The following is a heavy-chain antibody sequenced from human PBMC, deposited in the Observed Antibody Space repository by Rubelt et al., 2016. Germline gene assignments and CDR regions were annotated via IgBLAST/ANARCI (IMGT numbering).Heavy chain of an antibody. Sequence: QVQLQQWGAGLLKPSETLSLTCAVYGGSFSGYYWSWIRQPPGKGLEWIGEINHSGSTNYNPSLKCGVNIVADRSKNQCSPSRRYVSAADTAVYYGARSRRKQLVHNKNWFDPWGQGTLVTVSS. J-gene: IGHJ5*02. CDR2: INHSGST. D-gene: IGHD6-13*01. CDR3: ARSRRKQLVHNKNWFDP. V-gene: IGHV4-34*01. CDR1: GGSFSGYY.